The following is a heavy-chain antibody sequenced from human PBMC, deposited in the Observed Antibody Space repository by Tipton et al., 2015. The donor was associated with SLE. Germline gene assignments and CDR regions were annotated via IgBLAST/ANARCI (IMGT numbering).Heavy chain of an antibody. Sequence: LRLSCTVSGGSISETIYYWGWIRQPPGKGLEWIGSIYYDGMTYPNPSLKSRVTMSVDTSKNQFSLKLSSVTAADTAVYYCARVRNYFDLWGRGTLVTVSS. CDR3: ARVRNYFDL. V-gene: IGHV4-39*07. D-gene: IGHD2/OR15-2a*01. J-gene: IGHJ2*01. CDR1: GGSISETIYY. CDR2: IYYDGMT.